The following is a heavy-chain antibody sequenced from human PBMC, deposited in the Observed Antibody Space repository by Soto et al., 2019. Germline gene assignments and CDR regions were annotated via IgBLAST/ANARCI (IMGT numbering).Heavy chain of an antibody. CDR1: GFTFTSSA. CDR2: IGVGSGNR. D-gene: IGHD2-8*01. CDR3: AALGVNFDP. J-gene: IGHJ5*02. V-gene: IGHV1-58*01. Sequence: QMQLVQSGPEVKKPGTSVKVSCKASGFTFTSSAVQWVRQARGQRLEWIGWIGVGSGNRHYAQKFQERVTITRDMSTNTAYMELSSLRSEDTAVYYCAALGVNFDPWGQGTLVTVSS.